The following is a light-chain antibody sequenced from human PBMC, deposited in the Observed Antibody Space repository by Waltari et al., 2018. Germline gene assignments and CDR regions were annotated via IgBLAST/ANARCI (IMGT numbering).Light chain of an antibody. Sequence: DIQMTQSPSSLSASGGDKVTITCHASQGIRSWLAWYQQKQGKAPKPLIYVASSLQSGVPSRFSGSGSGTDYTLTINSLQPEDFATYYCQQYDDLPFTFGPGTKLDSK. V-gene: IGKV1D-16*01. CDR2: VAS. CDR3: QQYDDLPFT. J-gene: IGKJ3*01. CDR1: QGIRSW.